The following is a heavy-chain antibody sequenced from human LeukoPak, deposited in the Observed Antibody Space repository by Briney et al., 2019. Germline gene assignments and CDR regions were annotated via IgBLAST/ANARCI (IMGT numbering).Heavy chain of an antibody. J-gene: IGHJ5*02. CDR2: IFYSGST. CDR1: GGSISSSSFH. CDR3: ARQGYISGQGFRNNWFDP. D-gene: IGHD6-19*01. V-gene: IGHV4-39*01. Sequence: KPAETLSLICTVSGGSISSSSFHWGWIRQPPGKGLEWIGTIFYSGSTYYNPSLKSRVTMSVDTSKNQFSLKLSSVTAADTAVYYCARQGYISGQGFRNNWFDPWGQGPLVTVSS.